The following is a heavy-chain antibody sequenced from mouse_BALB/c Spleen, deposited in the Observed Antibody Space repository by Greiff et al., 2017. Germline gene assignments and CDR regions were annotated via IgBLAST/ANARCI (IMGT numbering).Heavy chain of an antibody. CDR2: ISSGGGST. Sequence: EVMLVESGGGLVKPGGSLKLSCAASGFAFSSYDMSWVRQTPEKRLEWVAYISSGGGSTYYPDTVKGRFTISRDNAKNTLYLQMSSLKSEDTAMYYCARSRYAAMDYWGQGTSVTVSS. CDR1: GFAFSSYD. V-gene: IGHV5-12-1*01. J-gene: IGHJ4*01. CDR3: ARSRYAAMDY. D-gene: IGHD2-14*01.